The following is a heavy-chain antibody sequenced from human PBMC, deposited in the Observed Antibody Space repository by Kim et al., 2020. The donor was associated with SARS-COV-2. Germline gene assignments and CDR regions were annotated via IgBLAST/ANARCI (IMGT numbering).Heavy chain of an antibody. V-gene: IGHV3-23*03. CDR3: AKGGIAARPLGAGNWFDP. Sequence: GGSLRLSCAASGFTFSSYAMSWVRQAPGKGLEWVSVIYSGGSSTYYADSVKGRFTISRDNSKNTLYLQMNSLRAEDTAVYYCAKGGIAARPLGAGNWFDPWGQGTLVTVPS. D-gene: IGHD6-6*01. CDR1: GFTFSSYA. J-gene: IGHJ5*02. CDR2: IYSGGSST.